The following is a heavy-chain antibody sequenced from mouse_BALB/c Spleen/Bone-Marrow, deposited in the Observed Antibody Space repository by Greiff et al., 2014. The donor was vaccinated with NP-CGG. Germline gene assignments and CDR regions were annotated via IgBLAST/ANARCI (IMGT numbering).Heavy chain of an antibody. CDR3: ARYYYGSSYFDY. D-gene: IGHD1-1*01. CDR1: GFNIKDTY. J-gene: IGHJ2*01. V-gene: IGHV14-3*02. Sequence: VQLQQSGAELVKPGASVKLSCTASGFNIKDTYMHWVKQRPEQGLEWIGRIDPANGNTKYDPKFQGKATITADTSSNTAYLQLSSLTSEDTAVYYRARYYYGSSYFDYWGQGTTLTVSS. CDR2: IDPANGNT.